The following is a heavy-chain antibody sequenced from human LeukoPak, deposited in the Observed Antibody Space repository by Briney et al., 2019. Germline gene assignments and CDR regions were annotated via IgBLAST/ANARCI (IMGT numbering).Heavy chain of an antibody. J-gene: IGHJ6*02. CDR3: ARGCSGGSCYSGYYYYGMDV. D-gene: IGHD2-15*01. V-gene: IGHV3-13*01. CDR2: IGTAGDT. Sequence: PGGSLRLSCAASGFTFSSYDMHWVRQATGKGLEWVSAIGTAGDTYYPGSVKGRFTISRENAKNSLYLQMNSLRAGDTAVYYCARGCSGGSCYSGYYYYGMDVWGQGTTVTVSS. CDR1: GFTFSSYD.